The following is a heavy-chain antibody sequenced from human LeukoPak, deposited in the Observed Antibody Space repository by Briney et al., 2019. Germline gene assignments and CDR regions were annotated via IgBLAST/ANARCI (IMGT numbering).Heavy chain of an antibody. CDR1: GGSISSSNW. Sequence: PSGTLSLTCAVSGGSISSSNWWSWVRQPPGKGMEWIGEIYHSGSTNYNPSLKSRVTISVDKSKNQFSLKLSSVTAADTAVYYCARRKQQLAGGEFDYWGQGTLVTVSS. CDR3: ARRKQQLAGGEFDY. J-gene: IGHJ4*02. V-gene: IGHV4-4*02. D-gene: IGHD6-13*01. CDR2: IYHSGST.